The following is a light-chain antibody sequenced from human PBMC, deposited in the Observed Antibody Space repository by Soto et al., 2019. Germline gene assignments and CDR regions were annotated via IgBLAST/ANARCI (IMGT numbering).Light chain of an antibody. Sequence: QSALTQPASVSGSPGQSITISCTGTSSDVGGYNYVSWYQQHPGKAPKLMIYEVSNRPSGVSNGFSGSKSGNTASLTISGHQAEDEADYYCSSYTSSSTLVLGGGTKLTLL. CDR2: EVS. CDR1: SSDVGGYNY. J-gene: IGLJ2*01. V-gene: IGLV2-14*01. CDR3: SSYTSSSTLV.